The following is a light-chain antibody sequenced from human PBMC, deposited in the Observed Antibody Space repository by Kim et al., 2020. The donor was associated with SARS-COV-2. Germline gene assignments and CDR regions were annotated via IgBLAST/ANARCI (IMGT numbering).Light chain of an antibody. J-gene: IGLJ3*02. CDR3: GSYTGSDTLV. V-gene: IGLV2-14*03. CDR1: SSDIGGYTF. CDR2: GVS. Sequence: GQSITISCTGTSSDIGGYTFVSWNQQHPDKATKLMIYGVSKRPSGVSDRFAGTRSGNTASLTISGLQTEDEADYDGGSYTGSDTLVFGGGTQLTVL.